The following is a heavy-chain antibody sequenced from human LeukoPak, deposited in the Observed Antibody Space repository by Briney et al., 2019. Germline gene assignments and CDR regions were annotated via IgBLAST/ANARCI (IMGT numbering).Heavy chain of an antibody. Sequence: PGGSLRLSCAASGFTFSNHGMNWVRQAPGKGLEWVSGISPSGDITYYADSVKGRFIISRDNSKNTLYLQMNSLRAEDTAVYYCARDLSGVTGYTYGRGIDYWGQGTLVTVSS. CDR2: ISPSGDIT. J-gene: IGHJ4*02. CDR1: GFTFSNHG. V-gene: IGHV3-23*01. D-gene: IGHD5-18*01. CDR3: ARDLSGVTGYTYGRGIDY.